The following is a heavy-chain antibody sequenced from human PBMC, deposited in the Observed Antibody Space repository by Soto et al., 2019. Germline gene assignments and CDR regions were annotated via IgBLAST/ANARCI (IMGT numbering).Heavy chain of an antibody. CDR2: SYYSGIT. D-gene: IGHD1-26*01. J-gene: IGHJ4*02. CDR3: ARDTGSYPNRGVDY. CDR1: GGSVRSKSHY. V-gene: IGHV4-61*01. Sequence: QVQLQESGPGLVKPSETLYLTCSVSGGSVRSKSHYWTWMRQPPGKGLEWIGYSYYSGITNYHSSLKSRVNISVDTSKNQFSLRLSSMTAADTAVYYCARDTGSYPNRGVDYWGQGTLVTVSS.